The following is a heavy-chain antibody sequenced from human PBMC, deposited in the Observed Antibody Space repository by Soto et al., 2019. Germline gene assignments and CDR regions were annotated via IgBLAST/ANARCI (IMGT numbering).Heavy chain of an antibody. Sequence: GASVKVSCKASGGTFSSYAISWVRQAPGQGLEWMGGIIPIFGTANYAQKLQGRVTITADESTSTAYMELISLRSEDTAVYYCARGWTGGLYAFDIWGQGTMVT. D-gene: IGHD7-27*01. CDR2: IIPIFGTA. CDR3: ARGWTGGLYAFDI. J-gene: IGHJ3*02. V-gene: IGHV1-69*13. CDR1: GGTFSSYA.